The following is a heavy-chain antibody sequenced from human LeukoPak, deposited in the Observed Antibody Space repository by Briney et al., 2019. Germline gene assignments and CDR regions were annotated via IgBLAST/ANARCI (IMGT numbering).Heavy chain of an antibody. CDR2: IKEDGSRE. CDR3: ARDSPGYGAYVS. D-gene: IGHD5-12*01. Sequence: PGGSLRLSCAASGFTFSSYGMHWVRQAPGKGLEWVANIKEDGSREYYVDSVKGRFTISRDNAKNSLYLQMDSLTAEDTAVYYCARDSPGYGAYVSWGQGTLVSVSS. V-gene: IGHV3-7*01. CDR1: GFTFSSYG. J-gene: IGHJ1*01.